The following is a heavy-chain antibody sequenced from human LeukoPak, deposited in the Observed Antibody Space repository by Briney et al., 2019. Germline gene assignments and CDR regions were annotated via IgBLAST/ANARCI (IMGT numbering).Heavy chain of an antibody. CDR3: ARDYYDSSGQFDY. CDR2: IIPIFGTA. CDR1: GGIFSRYA. D-gene: IGHD3-22*01. V-gene: IGHV1-69*13. J-gene: IGHJ4*02. Sequence: ASVKVSCKASGGIFSRYAISWVRQAPGQGLEWMGGIIPIFGTANYAQKFQGRVTITADESTSTAYMELSSLRSEDTAVYYCARDYYDSSGQFDYWGQGTLVTVSS.